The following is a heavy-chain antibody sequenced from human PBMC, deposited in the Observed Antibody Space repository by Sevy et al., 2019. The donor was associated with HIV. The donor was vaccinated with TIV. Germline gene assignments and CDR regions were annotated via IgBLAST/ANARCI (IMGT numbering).Heavy chain of an antibody. CDR3: AKDLISITMVRVGNYYGMDV. CDR2: ISYDGSNK. Sequence: GGSLRLSCAASGFTFSSYGMHWVRQAPGKGLEWVAVISYDGSNKYYADSVKDRFTISRDNSKNTLYLQMNSLRAEDTAVYYCAKDLISITMVRVGNYYGMDVWGQGTTVTVSS. J-gene: IGHJ6*02. D-gene: IGHD3-10*01. V-gene: IGHV3-30*18. CDR1: GFTFSSYG.